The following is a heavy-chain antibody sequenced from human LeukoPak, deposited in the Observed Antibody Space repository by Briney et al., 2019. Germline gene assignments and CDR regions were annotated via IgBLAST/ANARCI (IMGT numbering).Heavy chain of an antibody. CDR2: ISYDGSNK. CDR3: ARDHIPRGFGESKYYFDY. V-gene: IGHV3-30-3*01. Sequence: PGGSLRLSCAASGFTLSSYAIHWVRQDPGKGLEWVAIISYDGSNKYYADSVKGRFTVSRDNPKNTLYLQMNSLRAEDTAVYYCARDHIPRGFGESKYYFDYWGQGTLVTVSS. CDR1: GFTLSSYA. J-gene: IGHJ4*02. D-gene: IGHD3-10*01.